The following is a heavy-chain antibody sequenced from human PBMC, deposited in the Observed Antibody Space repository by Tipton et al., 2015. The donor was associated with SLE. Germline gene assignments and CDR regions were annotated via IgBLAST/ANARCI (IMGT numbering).Heavy chain of an antibody. Sequence: SLRLFCAASGSSFSGYEKNWARQALGTGLVWVSYISSGSSKYYAEYEKGRFTISRDNAKNSLYLQMNSLRAEDTAVYYCARGTYEFLSIRSMDVWGQGTTVTVSS. V-gene: IGHV3-48*03. D-gene: IGHD3-3*01. CDR2: ISSGSSK. J-gene: IGHJ6*02. CDR1: GSSFSGYE. CDR3: ARGTYEFLSIRSMDV.